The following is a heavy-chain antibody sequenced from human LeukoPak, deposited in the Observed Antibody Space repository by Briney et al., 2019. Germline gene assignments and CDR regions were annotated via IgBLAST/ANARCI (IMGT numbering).Heavy chain of an antibody. V-gene: IGHV3-21*01. CDR3: ARYLGFSSGWYPDY. CDR1: GFTFSSYS. J-gene: IGHJ4*02. CDR2: ISSSSGYI. Sequence: GGSLRLSCAASGFTFSSYSMHWVRQAPGKGLEWVSFISSSSGYIYYADSVKGRFTISRDNAKNSLYLQMNSLRAEDTAVYYCARYLGFSSGWYPDYWGQGTLVTVSP. D-gene: IGHD6-19*01.